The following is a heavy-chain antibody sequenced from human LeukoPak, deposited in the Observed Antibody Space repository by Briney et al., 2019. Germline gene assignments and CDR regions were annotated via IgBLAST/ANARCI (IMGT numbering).Heavy chain of an antibody. CDR1: GGSISSGGYS. V-gene: IGHV4-30-2*01. Sequence: PSQTLSLTCAVSGGSISSGGYSWSWIRQPPGKGLEWIGYIYHSGSTYYNPSLKSRVTISVDRSKNQFSLKLSSVTAADTAVYYCARGLVDAFDIWGQGTMDTVSS. J-gene: IGHJ3*02. CDR3: ARGLVDAFDI. CDR2: IYHSGST.